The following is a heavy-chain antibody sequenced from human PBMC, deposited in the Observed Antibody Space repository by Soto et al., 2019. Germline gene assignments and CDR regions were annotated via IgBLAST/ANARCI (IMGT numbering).Heavy chain of an antibody. CDR3: ARPPPRFGELTPGW. D-gene: IGHD3-10*01. CDR1: GFTFSSYS. CDR2: ISSSSSTI. Sequence: GGSLRLSCAASGFTFSSYSMNWVRQAPGKGLEWVSYISSSSSTIYYADSVKGRFTISRDNAKNSLYLQMNSLRAEDTAVYYCARPPPRFGELTPGWWGQGTLVTVSS. V-gene: IGHV3-48*01. J-gene: IGHJ4*02.